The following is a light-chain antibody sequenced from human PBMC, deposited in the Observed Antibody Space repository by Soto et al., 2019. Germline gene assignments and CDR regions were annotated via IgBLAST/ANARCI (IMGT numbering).Light chain of an antibody. CDR2: SAA. V-gene: IGKV3-20*01. J-gene: IGKJ4*01. CDR3: QQYCGWPRT. CDR1: QPVTGNY. Sequence: GDGATISCMSTQPVTGNYLAWYHQQPRQAPRLLIHSAATRATGIPDRFSGSGTGTDFTLTISRLEPEDFAVYYCQQYCGWPRTFGGGTKVDIK.